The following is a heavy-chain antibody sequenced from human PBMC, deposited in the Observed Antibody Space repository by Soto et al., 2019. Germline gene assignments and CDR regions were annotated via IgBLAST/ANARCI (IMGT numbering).Heavy chain of an antibody. J-gene: IGHJ4*02. CDR1: GYTFTSYG. V-gene: IGHV1-18*01. CDR2: ISAYNGNT. CDR3: AYDSATDDY. D-gene: IGHD3-16*01. Sequence: QVQLVQSGAEVKKPGASVKVSCKASGYTFTSYGISWVRQAPGQGLEWMGWISAYNGNTKYAQKLQDRVNMTTDTTTSTAKMEPKSQRSDDTAVYYGAYDSATDDYWGQVTLVSVSS.